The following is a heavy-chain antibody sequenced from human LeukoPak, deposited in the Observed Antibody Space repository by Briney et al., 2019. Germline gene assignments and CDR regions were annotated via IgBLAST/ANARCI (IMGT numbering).Heavy chain of an antibody. CDR1: GGSISSYY. V-gene: IGHV4-59*08. D-gene: IGHD6-13*01. Sequence: SETLSLTCTVSGGSISSYYWSWIRQPPGKGLEWIGYIYYSGSTNYNPSLKSRVTISVDTSKNQFSLKLSSVTAADTAVYYCARHRGSVYSSSWYFDYWGQGTLVTVSS. CDR2: IYYSGST. J-gene: IGHJ4*02. CDR3: ARHRGSVYSSSWYFDY.